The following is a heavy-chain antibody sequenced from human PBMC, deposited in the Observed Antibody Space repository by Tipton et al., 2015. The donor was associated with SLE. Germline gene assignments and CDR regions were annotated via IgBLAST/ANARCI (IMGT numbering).Heavy chain of an antibody. CDR2: ISSSSSYI. D-gene: IGHD3-22*01. CDR3: AREADSSGRDAFDI. V-gene: IGHV3-21*01. CDR1: GFTFSSYS. J-gene: IGHJ3*02. Sequence: GSLRLSCAASGFTFSSYSMNWVRQAPGKGLEWVSSISSSSSYIYYADSVKGRFTISRDNAKNSLYLQMNSLRAEDTAVYYCAREADSSGRDAFDIWGQGTMVTVSS.